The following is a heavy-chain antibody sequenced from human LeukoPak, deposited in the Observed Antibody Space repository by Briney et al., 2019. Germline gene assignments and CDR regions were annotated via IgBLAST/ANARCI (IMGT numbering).Heavy chain of an antibody. CDR3: AKDWDYYDSADY. D-gene: IGHD3-22*01. Sequence: SGRSLRLSCAASGFTFSSYGMHWVRQAPGKGLEWVAVISYDGSNKYYADSVKGRFTISRDNSKNTLYLQMNSLRAEDTAVYYCAKDWDYYDSADYWGQGTLVTVSS. J-gene: IGHJ4*02. V-gene: IGHV3-30*18. CDR2: ISYDGSNK. CDR1: GFTFSSYG.